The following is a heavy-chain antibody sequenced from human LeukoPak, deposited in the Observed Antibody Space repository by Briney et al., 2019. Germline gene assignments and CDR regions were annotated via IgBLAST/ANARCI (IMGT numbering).Heavy chain of an antibody. V-gene: IGHV3-15*01. CDR2: IKSKTDGGTT. CDR1: GFTFSDAW. J-gene: IGHJ4*02. D-gene: IGHD1-26*01. CDR3: TTPRYSGRYYDFDY. Sequence: PGGSLRLSCAASGFTFSDAWMSWVRQAPGKGLEWVGRIKSKTDGGTTDYAAPVKDRFIISGDDSKNTLYLQMNSLKTEDTAVYYCTTPRYSGRYYDFDYWGQGTLVTVSS.